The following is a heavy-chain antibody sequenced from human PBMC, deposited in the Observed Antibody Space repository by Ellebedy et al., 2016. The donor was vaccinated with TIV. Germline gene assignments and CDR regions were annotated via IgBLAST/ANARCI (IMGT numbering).Heavy chain of an antibody. CDR3: ARDLGYSYDHNGMDV. D-gene: IGHD5-18*01. CDR2: IWYDGSNT. CDR1: GFTFSSYG. V-gene: IGHV3-33*01. J-gene: IGHJ6*02. Sequence: GESLKISCAASGFTFSSYGMHWVRQAPGKGLEWVAVIWYDGSNTYYADSVKGRFTISRDNSKNTLYLQMNSLRAEDTAVYYCARDLGYSYDHNGMDVWGQGTTVTVSS.